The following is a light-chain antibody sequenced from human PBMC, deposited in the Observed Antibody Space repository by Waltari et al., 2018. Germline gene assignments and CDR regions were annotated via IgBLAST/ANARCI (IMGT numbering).Light chain of an antibody. CDR3: QQYASSRT. J-gene: IGKJ1*01. CDR2: GVS. V-gene: IGKV3-20*01. Sequence: EIVLTQSPDTLSLSPGERATLSCRASQSVTSNYLAWYQPKPGQAPRLLIYGVSSRATGVPDRFSGGGSGTEFTLTITRLEPEDFAVYYCQQYASSRTFGQGT. CDR1: QSVTSNY.